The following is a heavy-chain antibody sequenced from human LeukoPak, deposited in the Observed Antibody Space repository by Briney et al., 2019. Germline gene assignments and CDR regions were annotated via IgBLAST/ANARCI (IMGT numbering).Heavy chain of an antibody. D-gene: IGHD4/OR15-4a*01. J-gene: IGHJ5*02. CDR2: IYHSGST. V-gene: IGHV4-30-2*01. CDR3: ARMGTTIKEYNWFDP. Sequence: SQTLSLTCTVSGGSISSGGYYWRWIRQPPGKGLEWIEYIYHSGSTYYNPSLKSRVTISVDRSKNQFSLKLSSVTAADTAVYYCARMGTTIKEYNWFDPWGQGTLVTVSS. CDR1: GGSISSGGYY.